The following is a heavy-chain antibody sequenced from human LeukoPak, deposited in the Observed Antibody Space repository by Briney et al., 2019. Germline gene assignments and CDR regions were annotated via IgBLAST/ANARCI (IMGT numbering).Heavy chain of an antibody. J-gene: IGHJ4*02. Sequence: PSETLSLTCTVSGGSIGSYYWNWIRQPPGKGLEWIGYVSYSGSTDYNPSLKSRVIMSVDKSKNQFSLKLSSVTAADTAVYFCARATSGYYFDFWDQRTLVTVSS. CDR3: ARATSGYYFDF. V-gene: IGHV4-59*01. D-gene: IGHD3-22*01. CDR1: GGSIGSYY. CDR2: VSYSGST.